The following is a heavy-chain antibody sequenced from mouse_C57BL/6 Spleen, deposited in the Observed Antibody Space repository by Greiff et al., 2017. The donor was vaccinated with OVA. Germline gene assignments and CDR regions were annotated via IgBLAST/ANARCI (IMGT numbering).Heavy chain of an antibody. D-gene: IGHD1-1*01. CDR1: GYTFTDYN. V-gene: IGHV1-22*01. J-gene: IGHJ2*01. CDR2: INPNNGGT. CDR3: ARTITTALFDY. Sequence: VQLKQSGPELVKPGASVKMSCKASGYTFTDYNMHWVKQSHGKSLEWIGYINPNNGGTSYNQKFKSKATLTVNKSSSTAYMELRSLTSEDSAVYYCARTITTALFDYWGQGTTLTVSS.